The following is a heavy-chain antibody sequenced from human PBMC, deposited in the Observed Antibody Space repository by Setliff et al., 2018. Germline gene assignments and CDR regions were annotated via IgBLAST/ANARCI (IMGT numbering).Heavy chain of an antibody. CDR1: GYTFRDYY. Sequence: GASVKVSCKASGYTFRDYYIHWVRQAPGQGLEWMGWINPNSGGREYAEAFQGRVTMTGDTSIRTAFMELSGPTSDDTAVYYCAGPFDVGPYPRPIDGLDLWGQGTRVTVSS. D-gene: IGHD3-9*01. J-gene: IGHJ3*01. CDR2: INPNSGGR. V-gene: IGHV1-2*02. CDR3: AGPFDVGPYPRPIDGLDL.